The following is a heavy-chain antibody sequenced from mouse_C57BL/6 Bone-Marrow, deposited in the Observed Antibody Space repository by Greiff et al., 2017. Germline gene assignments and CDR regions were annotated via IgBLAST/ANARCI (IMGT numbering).Heavy chain of an antibody. CDR1: GFTFSNYW. Sequence: EVKVEESGGGLVQPGGSMKLSCVASGFTFSNYWMNWVRQSPEKGLEWVAQIRLKSDNYATHYAESVKGRFTISRDDSKSSVYLQMNNVRAEDTGIYYCTGGGTSFAYWGQGTLVTVSA. CDR2: IRLKSDNYAT. V-gene: IGHV6-3*01. J-gene: IGHJ3*01. CDR3: TGGGTSFAY.